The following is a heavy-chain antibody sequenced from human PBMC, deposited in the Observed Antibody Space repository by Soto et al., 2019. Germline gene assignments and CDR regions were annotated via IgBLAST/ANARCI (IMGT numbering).Heavy chain of an antibody. D-gene: IGHD3-10*01. V-gene: IGHV1-69*01. CDR3: ARGGGWYYYYGMDV. CDR1: VGTFSSYA. J-gene: IGHJ6*02. Sequence: QVQLVQSGAEVKKPGSSVKVSCKASVGTFSSYAISWVRQSPGQGLEWMGGIIPIFGTANYAQKFQGRVTIPAAESTSTAYMELSSLRSEDTAVYYCARGGGWYYYYGMDVWGQGTTVTVSS. CDR2: IIPIFGTA.